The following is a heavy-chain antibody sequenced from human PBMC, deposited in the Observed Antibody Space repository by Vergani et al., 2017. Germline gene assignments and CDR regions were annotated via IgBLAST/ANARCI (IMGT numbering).Heavy chain of an antibody. CDR2: ISYDGSNK. D-gene: IGHD6-13*01. CDR1: GFTFSSYG. J-gene: IGHJ6*02. V-gene: IGHV3-30*03. Sequence: QVQLVESGGGVVQPGRSLRLSCAASGFTFSSYGMHLVRQAPGKGLEWVAVISYDGSNKYYADSVKGRFTISRDNSKNSLYLQMNSLRTEDTALYYCARVRGSSWYDYYYGMDVWGQGTTVTVSS. CDR3: ARVRGSSWYDYYYGMDV.